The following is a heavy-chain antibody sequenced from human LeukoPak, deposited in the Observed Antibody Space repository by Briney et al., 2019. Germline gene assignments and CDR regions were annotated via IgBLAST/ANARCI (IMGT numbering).Heavy chain of an antibody. D-gene: IGHD3-9*01. CDR3: ARDSSYYDILTGYLPHTRTLDY. V-gene: IGHV3-21*01. J-gene: IGHJ4*02. CDR1: GFTFSSYS. CDR2: ISSSSSYI. Sequence: GGSLGLSCAASGFTFSSYSMNWVRQAPGKGLEWVSSISSSSSYIYYADSVKGRFTISRDNAKNSLYLQMNSLRAEDTAVYYCARDSSYYDILTGYLPHTRTLDYWGQGTLVTVSS.